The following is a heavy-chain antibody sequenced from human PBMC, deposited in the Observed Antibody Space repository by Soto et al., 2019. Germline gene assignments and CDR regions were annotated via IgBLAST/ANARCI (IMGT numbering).Heavy chain of an antibody. Sequence: EVQLVESGGGLVKPGGSLRLSCAASGFTFSSYSMNWVRQAPGEGLEWVSSISSSSSYIYYADSVKGRFTISRDNAKNSLYLQMNSLRAEDTAVYYCAREELAVTGYYFGYWGQGTLVTVSS. V-gene: IGHV3-21*01. CDR1: GFTFSSYS. CDR3: AREELAVTGYYFGY. CDR2: ISSSSSYI. J-gene: IGHJ4*02. D-gene: IGHD3-9*01.